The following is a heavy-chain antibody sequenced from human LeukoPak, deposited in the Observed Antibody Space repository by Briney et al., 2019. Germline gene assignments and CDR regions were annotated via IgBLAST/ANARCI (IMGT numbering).Heavy chain of an antibody. CDR1: GFTFSSYW. J-gene: IGHJ4*02. Sequence: PGGSLRLSCVASGFTFSSYWMHWVRQDPRKGLVWVSRINGDGRNINYADSVRGRFTISRDNAKNTLYLQMNSLRAEDTAVYYCVRDDDRPDNGLDYWGQGTLVTVSS. V-gene: IGHV3-74*01. CDR2: INGDGRNI. CDR3: VRDDDRPDNGLDY. D-gene: IGHD3-22*01.